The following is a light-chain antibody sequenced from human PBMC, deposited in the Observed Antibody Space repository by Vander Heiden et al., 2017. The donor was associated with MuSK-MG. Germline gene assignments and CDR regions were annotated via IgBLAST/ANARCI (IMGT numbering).Light chain of an antibody. CDR1: SGHNSHS. Sequence: HPVLTQSSSASASLGAAVRLTCTLSSGHNSHSSAWHQQEPEKGPRCLMKLNSDGSHNKGDGIPDRFTGSSSGAERYLTISSLQSEDEADYYCQTWGAGIRVFGGGTKLTVL. CDR2: LNSDGSH. V-gene: IGLV4-69*01. CDR3: QTWGAGIRV. J-gene: IGLJ3*02.